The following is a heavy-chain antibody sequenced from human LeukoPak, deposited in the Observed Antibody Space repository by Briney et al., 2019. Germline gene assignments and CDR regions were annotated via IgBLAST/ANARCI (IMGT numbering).Heavy chain of an antibody. Sequence: SSVKVSCKATGYNFTGYYMHWVRQAPGQGVEGMGWINPNSCGTNYAQKFQGRVTITRDTSISTVLMYRSRLRSDDTAVYYCARDRGYSHVRETIVFDYWGQGSLVTVSS. CDR1: GYNFTGYY. J-gene: IGHJ4*02. V-gene: IGHV1-2*02. CDR3: ARDRGYSHVRETIVFDY. D-gene: IGHD3-22*01. CDR2: INPNSCGT.